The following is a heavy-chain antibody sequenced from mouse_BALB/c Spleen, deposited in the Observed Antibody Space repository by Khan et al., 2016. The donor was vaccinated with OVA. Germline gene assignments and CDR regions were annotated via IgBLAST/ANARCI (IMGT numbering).Heavy chain of an antibody. V-gene: IGHV1-5*01. CDR3: ARNGFGNYEIWDY. CDR1: GYTFTNYW. CDR2: IYPGNSDT. D-gene: IGHD2-1*01. Sequence: VQLQQSGTVLARPGASVKMSCKASGYTFTNYWMHWVKQRPGQGLEWIGTIYPGNSDTNYNQKFTGKAKLTAVTSTSTAYMELSSLTNEDSAGDDYARNGFGNYEIWDYWGQGTTLTVSS. J-gene: IGHJ2*01.